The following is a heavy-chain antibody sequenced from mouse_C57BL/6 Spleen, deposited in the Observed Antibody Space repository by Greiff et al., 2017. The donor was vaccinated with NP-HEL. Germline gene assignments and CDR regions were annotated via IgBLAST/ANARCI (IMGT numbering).Heavy chain of an antibody. D-gene: IGHD3-2*02. CDR1: GFTFSDYG. V-gene: IGHV5-17*01. CDR2: ISSGSSTI. J-gene: IGHJ3*01. Sequence: EVLLVESGGGLVKPGGSLKLSCAASGFTFSDYGMHWVRQAPEKGLEWVAYISSGSSTIYYADTVKGRFTISRDNAKNTLFLQMTSLRSEDTAMYYCARRPSSGYVWFAYWGQGTLVTVSA. CDR3: ARRPSSGYVWFAY.